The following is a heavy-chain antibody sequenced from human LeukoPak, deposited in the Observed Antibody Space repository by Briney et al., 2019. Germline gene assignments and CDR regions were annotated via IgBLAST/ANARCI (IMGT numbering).Heavy chain of an antibody. CDR1: GYTFTSYG. J-gene: IGHJ4*02. V-gene: IGHV1-18*01. D-gene: IGHD3-3*01. Sequence: GSVKVSCKASGYTFTSYGISWVRQAPGQGLEWMGWISAYNGNTNYAQKLQGRVTMTTDTSTSTAYMELRSLRSDGTAVYYCARDEYYDFWSGYYNGLDYFDYWGQGTLVTVSS. CDR3: ARDEYYDFWSGYYNGLDYFDY. CDR2: ISAYNGNT.